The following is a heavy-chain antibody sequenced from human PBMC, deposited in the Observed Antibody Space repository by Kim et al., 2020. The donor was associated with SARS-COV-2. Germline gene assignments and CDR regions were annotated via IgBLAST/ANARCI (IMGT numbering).Heavy chain of an antibody. V-gene: IGHV4-39*01. CDR1: GDSITSRNYY. CDR3: ARQRWVLRSYYFDS. Sequence: SETLSLTCAVSGDSITSRNYYWGWIRQSPGGALEWLGSVSYNGGTFHNPSLMSRVTISVDTSKNHFTLKLTSVSAADTALYYCARQRWVLRSYYFDSWG. D-gene: IGHD1-26*01. J-gene: IGHJ4*01. CDR2: VSYNGGT.